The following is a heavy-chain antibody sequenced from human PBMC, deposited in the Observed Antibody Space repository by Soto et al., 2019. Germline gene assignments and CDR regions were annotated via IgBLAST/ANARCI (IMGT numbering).Heavy chain of an antibody. Sequence: TSETLSLTCTVSGGSISSGPYSWGWIRQPPGEGLDWIGTFHYSENTYYNPSLESRVTISVDTSKNQFSLKVTSVTVADTAMYYCARLGGFCSSTSCYGFYGMDVWGQGTTVTVSS. J-gene: IGHJ6*02. CDR2: FHYSENT. D-gene: IGHD2-2*01. V-gene: IGHV4-39*01. CDR1: GGSISSGPYS. CDR3: ARLGGFCSSTSCYGFYGMDV.